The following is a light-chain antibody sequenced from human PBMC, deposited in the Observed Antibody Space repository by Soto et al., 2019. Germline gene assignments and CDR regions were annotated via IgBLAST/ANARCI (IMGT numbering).Light chain of an antibody. CDR2: LGS. CDR3: QQTYTTPEIT. CDR1: HSLLHSNGYNY. V-gene: IGKV2-28*01. Sequence: IVMTQTPLSLPVTPGEPASISCRSSHSLLHSNGYNYLDWYLQKPGQSPQLLIYLGSNRSSGVPDRFSGSGSGTDFTLTISSLQPEDFATYYCQQTYTTPEITFGQGTLLE. J-gene: IGKJ5*01.